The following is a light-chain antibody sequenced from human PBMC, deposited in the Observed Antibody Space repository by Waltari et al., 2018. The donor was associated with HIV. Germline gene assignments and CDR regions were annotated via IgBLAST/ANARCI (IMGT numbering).Light chain of an antibody. CDR3: YSRDSTTNHRV. CDR1: SLSSYS. J-gene: IGLJ2*01. V-gene: IGLV3-19*01. CDR2: GKN. Sequence: SSELTQDPVVSVALGQTVTITCQGDSLSSYSATWYQQKPGQAPLLVFFGKNSRPSGIPDRFSGSNSRNKASLTITGAQAEDEADYYCYSRDSTTNHRVFGGGTKLTVL.